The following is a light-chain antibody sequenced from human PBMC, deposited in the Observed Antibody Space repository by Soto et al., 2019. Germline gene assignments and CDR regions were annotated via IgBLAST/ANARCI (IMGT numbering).Light chain of an antibody. CDR1: QSVSTN. J-gene: IGKJ1*01. V-gene: IGKV3-15*01. CDR2: GAS. CDR3: QQYDKWPPWT. Sequence: IVLTQYPATQSVSPGESATLSSRASQSVSTNLAWYQQKPGQAPRFLIYGASTRATGIPARFSGSGSGTEFTLTISSLQSEDFAVYYCQQYDKWPPWTFGQGTKVDI.